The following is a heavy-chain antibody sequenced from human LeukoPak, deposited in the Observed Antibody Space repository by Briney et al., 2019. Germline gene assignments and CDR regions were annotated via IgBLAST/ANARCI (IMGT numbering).Heavy chain of an antibody. CDR3: AIEKDYGDYSFDY. CDR2: IYPGDSDT. J-gene: IGHJ4*02. V-gene: IGHV5-51*01. D-gene: IGHD4-17*01. Sequence: GESLKISCKGSGYSFTSYWIGWVRQMPGKGLEWMGIIYPGDSDTRYGPSFQGQVTISADKSISTAYLQWSSLKASDTAMYYCAIEKDYGDYSFDYWGQGTLVTVSS. CDR1: GYSFTSYW.